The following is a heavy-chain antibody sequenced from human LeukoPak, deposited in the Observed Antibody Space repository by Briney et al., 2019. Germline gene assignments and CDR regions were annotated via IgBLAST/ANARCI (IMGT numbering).Heavy chain of an antibody. CDR1: GGTFSSYA. V-gene: IGHV1-69*13. CDR2: IIPIFGTA. Sequence: SVKVSCKASGGTFSSYAISWVRQAPGQGLEWMGGIIPIFGTANCAQKFQGRVTITADESTSTAYMELSSLRSEDTAVYYCAAETALYLNWFDPWGQGTLVTVSS. J-gene: IGHJ5*02. CDR3: AAETALYLNWFDP. D-gene: IGHD2/OR15-2a*01.